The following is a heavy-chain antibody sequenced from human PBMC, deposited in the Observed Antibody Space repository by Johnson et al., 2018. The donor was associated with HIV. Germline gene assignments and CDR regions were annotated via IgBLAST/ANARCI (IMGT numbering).Heavy chain of an antibody. J-gene: IGHJ4*03. Sequence: VQLVESGGGVVQPGGSLRLSCAASGFSFSPYALHWVRQTPGKGLEWVAVIRYDGSNKYYADSVKGRFTISRDNSKNTLYLQMKSLRGEDTAVYYCASGDDDGFWGRGTLVTVSS. CDR2: IRYDGSNK. V-gene: IGHV3-30*02. CDR3: ASGDDDGF. D-gene: IGHD5-12*01. CDR1: GFSFSPYA.